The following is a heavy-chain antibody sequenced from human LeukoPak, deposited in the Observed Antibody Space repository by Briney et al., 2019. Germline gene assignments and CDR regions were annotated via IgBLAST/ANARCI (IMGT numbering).Heavy chain of an antibody. D-gene: IGHD3-22*01. Sequence: KSSETLSLTCTVSGGSISSYYWSWIRQPPGKGLEWIGYIYYSGSTNYNPSLKSRVTISVDTSKNQFSLKLSSVTAADTAVYYCARERGPDDSHAFDIWGQGTMVTVSS. CDR2: IYYSGST. CDR1: GGSISSYY. V-gene: IGHV4-59*12. J-gene: IGHJ3*02. CDR3: ARERGPDDSHAFDI.